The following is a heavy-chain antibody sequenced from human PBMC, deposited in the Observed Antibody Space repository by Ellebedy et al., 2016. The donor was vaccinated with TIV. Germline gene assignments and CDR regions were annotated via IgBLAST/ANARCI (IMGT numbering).Heavy chain of an antibody. D-gene: IGHD5-12*01. J-gene: IGHJ6*02. CDR2: ISAYNGDT. CDR1: GYTFTSFG. CDR3: ARLPVATTVYYYGMDV. V-gene: IGHV1-18*01. Sequence: ASVKVSCKASGYTFTSFGILWVRQAPGQGLECMGWISAYNGDTNYAEKLQGRGTMTTDTSTTTAYMELKSLRSDDTAVYYCARLPVATTVYYYGMDVWGQGTTVTVSS.